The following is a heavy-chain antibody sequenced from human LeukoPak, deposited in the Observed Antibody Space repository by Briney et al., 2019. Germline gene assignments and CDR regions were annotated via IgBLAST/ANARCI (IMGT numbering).Heavy chain of an antibody. J-gene: IGHJ5*02. CDR3: ARALWFGEPYNWFDP. D-gene: IGHD3-10*01. Sequence: PGGSLRLSCAASGFTVSSNYMSWVRQAPGKGLEWGSVIYSGGSTYYADSVKGRFTTSRDNSKNTLYLQMNSLRAEDTAVYYCARALWFGEPYNWFDPWGQGTLVTVSS. CDR1: GFTVSSNY. V-gene: IGHV3-53*01. CDR2: IYSGGST.